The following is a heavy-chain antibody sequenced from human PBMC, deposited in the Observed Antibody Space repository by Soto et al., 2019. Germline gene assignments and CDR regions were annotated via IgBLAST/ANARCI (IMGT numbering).Heavy chain of an antibody. CDR3: TKCYHLGGNYDLDY. D-gene: IGHD4-4*01. CDR2: ISSSGGTT. Sequence: GGSLRLSCAASGFTFSNYAMSWVRQAPGKGLEWVSTISSSGGTTYYADSVKGRFTISRDNSRNTLYLQMNSLRAEDTAVYYCTKCYHLGGNYDLDYWGQGTLVTVSS. V-gene: IGHV3-23*01. CDR1: GFTFSNYA. J-gene: IGHJ4*02.